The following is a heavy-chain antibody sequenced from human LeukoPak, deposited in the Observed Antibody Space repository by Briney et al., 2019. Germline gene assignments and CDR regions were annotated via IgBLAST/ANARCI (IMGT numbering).Heavy chain of an antibody. V-gene: IGHV3-7*01. CDR2: IKQDGSEK. D-gene: IGHD3-10*01. CDR3: AREPTYYGSGSYYDYYGMDV. Sequence: PGGSLRLSCAASGFTFSDYYMSWIRQAPGKGLEWVANIKQDGSEKYYVGSVKGRFTISRDNAKNSLYLQMNSLRAEDTAVYYCAREPTYYGSGSYYDYYGMDVWGQGTTVTVSS. J-gene: IGHJ6*02. CDR1: GFTFSDYY.